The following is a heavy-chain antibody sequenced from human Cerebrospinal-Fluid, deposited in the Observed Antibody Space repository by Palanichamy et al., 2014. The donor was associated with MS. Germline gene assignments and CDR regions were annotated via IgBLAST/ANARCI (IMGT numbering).Heavy chain of an antibody. Sequence: EVNLLQSGGGLVQPGGSLRLSCEASGFTFTSSGMGWVRQAPGKGLEWVSNLGSTGTAYYADSVKGRFTVSRDNSRNTLYLQMNSLRAEDTAIYYCTIRDHQIIRYFHHWGQGTLVVVSS. D-gene: IGHD5-24*01. V-gene: IGHV3-23*01. CDR3: TIRDHQIIRYFHH. CDR2: NLGSTGTA. CDR1: GFTFTSSG. J-gene: IGHJ1*01.